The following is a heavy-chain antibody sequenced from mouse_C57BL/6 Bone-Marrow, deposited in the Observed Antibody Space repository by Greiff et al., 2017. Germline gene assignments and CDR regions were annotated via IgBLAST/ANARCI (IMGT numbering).Heavy chain of an antibody. CDR3: TSLSYYYGSSYYFDY. CDR2: IRLKSDNYAT. J-gene: IGHJ2*01. V-gene: IGHV6-3*01. Sequence: DVMLVESGGGLVQPGGSMKLSCVASGFTFSNYWMNWVRQSPEKGLEWVAQIRLKSDNYATHYAESVKGRFTISRDDSKSSVYLQMNNLRAEDTGIYYCTSLSYYYGSSYYFDYWGQGTTLTVSS. CDR1: GFTFSNYW. D-gene: IGHD1-1*01.